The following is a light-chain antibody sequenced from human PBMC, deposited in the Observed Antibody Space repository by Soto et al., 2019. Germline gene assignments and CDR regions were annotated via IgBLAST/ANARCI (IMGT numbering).Light chain of an antibody. J-gene: IGLJ2*01. V-gene: IGLV2-14*01. Sequence: QSALIQPASVSGSPGQSITISCTGTSSDVGGFIYVSWYQHHPGKVPKLMIYEVSNRPSGVSDRFSGSKSGNTASLTISGLQAEDEGDYYCSSYTTSTSFILFGGGTKLTVL. CDR1: SSDVGGFIY. CDR2: EVS. CDR3: SSYTTSTSFIL.